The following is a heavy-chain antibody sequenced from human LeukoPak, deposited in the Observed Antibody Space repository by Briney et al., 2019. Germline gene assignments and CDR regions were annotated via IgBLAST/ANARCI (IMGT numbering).Heavy chain of an antibody. CDR1: GFTFSSYS. J-gene: IGHJ4*02. CDR2: INWNGGST. CDR3: AREASGWSKPLDY. V-gene: IGHV3-20*04. Sequence: GGSLRLSCAASGFTFSSYSMNWVRQAPGKGLEWVSGINWNGGSTGYADSVKGRFTISRDNAKNSLYLQMNSLRAEDTALYYCAREASGWSKPLDYWGQGTLVTVSS. D-gene: IGHD6-19*01.